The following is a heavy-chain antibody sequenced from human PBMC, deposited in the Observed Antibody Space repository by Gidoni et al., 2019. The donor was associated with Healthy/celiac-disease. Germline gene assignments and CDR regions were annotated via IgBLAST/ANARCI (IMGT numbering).Heavy chain of an antibody. D-gene: IGHD2-15*01. J-gene: IGHJ4*02. CDR3: AREMGYCSGGSCYSVYYFDY. CDR1: GYTFTGYY. CDR2: INPNSGGT. V-gene: IGHV1-2*06. Sequence: QVQLVQSGAEVKKPGASVKVSCKASGYTFTGYYMHWVRQAPGQGLEWMGRINPNSGGTNYAQKFQGRVTMTRDTSISTAYMELSRLRSDDTAVYYCAREMGYCSGGSCYSVYYFDYWGQGTLVTVSS.